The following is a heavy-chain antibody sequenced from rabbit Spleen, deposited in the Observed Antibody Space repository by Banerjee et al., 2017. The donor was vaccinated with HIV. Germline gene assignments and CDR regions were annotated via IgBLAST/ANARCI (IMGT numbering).Heavy chain of an antibody. J-gene: IGHJ6*01. CDR3: ARDAGTSFSTYGMDL. Sequence: EESGGGLVQPEGSLTLICTASGFTLSSYWICWVRQAPGKGLEWIACIDAGSSGSTYYASWAKGRFTISKASSTTVTLQMTSLTAADTATYFCARDAGTSFSTYGMDLWGPGTLVTVS. D-gene: IGHD4-2*01. CDR1: GFTLSSYW. V-gene: IGHV1S45*01. CDR2: IDAGSSGST.